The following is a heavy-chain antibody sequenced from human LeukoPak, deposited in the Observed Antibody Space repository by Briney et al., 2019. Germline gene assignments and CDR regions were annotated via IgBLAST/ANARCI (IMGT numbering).Heavy chain of an antibody. J-gene: IGHJ4*02. CDR1: GDSMISSGDS. V-gene: IGHV4-39*01. Sequence: SETLSLTCSVSGDSMISSGDSWGWIRQPPGKGLEWIGTVYNSGRTYYNPSLNSRVTISVDMSKNQFSLKLGSVTAADTTVYYCARLTGSPWYGDYWGQGTLVTVSS. D-gene: IGHD6-13*01. CDR2: VYNSGRT. CDR3: ARLTGSPWYGDY.